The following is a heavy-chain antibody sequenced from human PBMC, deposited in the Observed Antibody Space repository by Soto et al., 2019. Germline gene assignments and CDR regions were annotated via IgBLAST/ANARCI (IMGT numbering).Heavy chain of an antibody. Sequence: QVQLVESGGGVVQPGRSLRLSCAASGFTFSIYAMHWVRQAPGKGLAWVAVISYDGARKAYANSVKGRFTISRDTSKNTLYLQRNSLRGEDTAAYYCSRGDREDTAVVIGARPGEYGMDVWGRGTTVTVSS. D-gene: IGHD2-15*01. J-gene: IGHJ6*02. CDR3: SRGDREDTAVVIGARPGEYGMDV. CDR2: ISYDGARK. V-gene: IGHV3-30-3*01. CDR1: GFTFSIYA.